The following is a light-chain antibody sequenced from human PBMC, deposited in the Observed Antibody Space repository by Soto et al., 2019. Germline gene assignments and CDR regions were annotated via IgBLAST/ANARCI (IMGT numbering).Light chain of an antibody. J-gene: IGLJ3*02. Sequence: LTQPASVSGSPGQSLTISCTGTSSDVGSYNLVSWYQQHPGKAPKLMIYEGSKRPSGVSNRFSGSKSGNTASLTISGLQAEDEADYYCCSYAGSSTWVFGGGTKGTVL. CDR1: SSDVGSYNL. CDR3: CSYAGSSTWV. CDR2: EGS. V-gene: IGLV2-23*01.